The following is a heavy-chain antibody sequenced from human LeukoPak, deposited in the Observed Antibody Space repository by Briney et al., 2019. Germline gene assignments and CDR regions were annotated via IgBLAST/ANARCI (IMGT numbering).Heavy chain of an antibody. CDR3: ARDSERYFDWSDYYYYGMDV. CDR2: ISSDGSIT. V-gene: IGHV3-64*01. D-gene: IGHD3-9*01. Sequence: GGSLRLSCAASGFTFSTYVMHWVRQAPGKGLEYVSAISSDGSITYYANSVKGRFTISRDNSKNTLHLQMGSLRAEDMAVYYCARDSERYFDWSDYYYYGMDVWGQGTTVTVSS. J-gene: IGHJ6*02. CDR1: GFTFSTYV.